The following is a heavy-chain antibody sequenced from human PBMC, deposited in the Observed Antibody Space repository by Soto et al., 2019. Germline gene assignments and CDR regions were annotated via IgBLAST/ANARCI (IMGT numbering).Heavy chain of an antibody. D-gene: IGHD3-3*01. CDR2: IYWDDDK. CDR3: AHRILRTVFGLVTTTAIYFDY. J-gene: IGHJ4*02. CDR1: GFSLTTSGVG. Sequence: QITLNESGPTVVKPAETLTLTCTFSGFSLTTSGVGVGWIRQSPGKAPEWLGLIYWDDDKRYSASLKSRLTITKDTSKNQVVLTMASVDPADTATYYCAHRILRTVFGLVTTTAIYFDYWGQGTPVVVSS. V-gene: IGHV2-5*02.